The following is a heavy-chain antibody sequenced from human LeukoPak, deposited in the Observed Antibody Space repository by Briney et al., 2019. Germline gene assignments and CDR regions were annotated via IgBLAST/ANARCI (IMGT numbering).Heavy chain of an antibody. J-gene: IGHJ6*04. V-gene: IGHV4-34*01. Sequence: SETLSLTCGVSGGSFIGYYWSWIRQSPGKGLEWIGEINHDASTNYNPSFKSRLTISIDTPKRQFSLKLSSVTAADTAVYYCASERLLEGIAVWGKGTTVAVSS. CDR2: INHDAST. D-gene: IGHD3-3*01. CDR1: GGSFIGYY. CDR3: ASERLLEGIAV.